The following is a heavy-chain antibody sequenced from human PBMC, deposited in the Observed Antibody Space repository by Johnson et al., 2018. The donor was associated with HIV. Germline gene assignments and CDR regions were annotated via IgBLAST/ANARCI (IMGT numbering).Heavy chain of an antibody. V-gene: IGHV3-9*01. CDR2: ITWNSGRI. D-gene: IGHD6-19*01. CDR1: GFTFDDYA. Sequence: QLVESGGGLVQPGRSLRLSCAASGFTFDDYAMYWVRQAPGKGLEWVSGITWNSGRIGYADSVKGRFTISRDNAKNSLYLQMDSLRVEDTALYYCAKDRAIAVDDGLDIWGQGTLVTVSS. J-gene: IGHJ3*02. CDR3: AKDRAIAVDDGLDI.